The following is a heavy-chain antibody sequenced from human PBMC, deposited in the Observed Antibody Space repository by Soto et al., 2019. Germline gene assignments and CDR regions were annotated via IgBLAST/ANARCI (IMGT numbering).Heavy chain of an antibody. CDR3: AKDKLAVAVAAPFDY. D-gene: IGHD6-19*01. CDR2: ISSSSSTI. J-gene: IGHJ4*02. CDR1: GFTFSSYS. V-gene: IGHV3-48*01. Sequence: PGGSLRLSCAASGFTFSSYSMNWVRQAPGKGLEWVSYISSSSSTIYYADSVKGRFTISRDNSKNTLYLQMNSLRAEDTAVYYCAKDKLAVAVAAPFDYWGQGTLVTVSS.